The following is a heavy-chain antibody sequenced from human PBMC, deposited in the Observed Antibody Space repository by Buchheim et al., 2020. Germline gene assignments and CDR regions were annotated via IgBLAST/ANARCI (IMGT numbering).Heavy chain of an antibody. CDR1: GGSFSGYY. Sequence: QVQLQQWGAGLLKPSETLSLTCAVYGGSFSGYYWSWIRQPPGKGLEWIGEINHSGSTNYNPSLKSRVTISVDTSKNQFSLKLSSVTAADTAVYYCARGNGGPAAMGCFDYWGQGTL. J-gene: IGHJ4*02. CDR2: INHSGST. V-gene: IGHV4-34*01. D-gene: IGHD2-2*01. CDR3: ARGNGGPAAMGCFDY.